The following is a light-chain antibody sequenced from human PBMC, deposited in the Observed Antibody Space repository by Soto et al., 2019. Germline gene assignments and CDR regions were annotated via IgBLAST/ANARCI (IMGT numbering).Light chain of an antibody. CDR2: DVS. CDR1: SSDVGGHNY. Sequence: QSALTQPPSASGSPGQSVTISCTGTSSDVGGHNYVSWYQQHPGKAPKLMIYDVSKRPSGVPDRFSGSKSGNTASLTVSGLQADDEADYYCCSYVGRNTYVFGTGTKVTVL. J-gene: IGLJ1*01. CDR3: CSYVGRNTYV. V-gene: IGLV2-8*01.